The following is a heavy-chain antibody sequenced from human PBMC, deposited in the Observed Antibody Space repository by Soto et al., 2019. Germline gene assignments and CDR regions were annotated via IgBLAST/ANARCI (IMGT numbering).Heavy chain of an antibody. CDR2: LYWDDEK. J-gene: IGHJ4*02. CDR1: GFSLSSIRVG. V-gene: IGHV2-5*02. Sequence: QITLKESGPTLVKPTQTLKLTCTFTGFSLSSIRVGVGWIRQPPGEALEWLALLYWDDEKLYSPSLKRRLTITKDTSKNQVVLTLTNMDPVDTATYYCAHSKTSGMRYYFDYWGQGTLVTVSS. CDR3: AHSKTSGMRYYFDY.